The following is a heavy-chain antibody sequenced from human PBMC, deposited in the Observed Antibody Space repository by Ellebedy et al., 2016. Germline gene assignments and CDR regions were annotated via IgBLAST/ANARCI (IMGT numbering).Heavy chain of an antibody. CDR2: IKQDGSEK. V-gene: IGHV3-7*03. CDR3: ARDLGYSSSWYPGGWFDP. D-gene: IGHD6-13*01. Sequence: GGSLRLXXAASGFTFSSYWMSWVRQAPGKGLEWVANIKQDGSEKYYVDSVKGRFTISRDNAKNSLYLQMNSLRAEDTAVYYCARDLGYSSSWYPGGWFDPWGQGTLVTVSS. J-gene: IGHJ5*02. CDR1: GFTFSSYW.